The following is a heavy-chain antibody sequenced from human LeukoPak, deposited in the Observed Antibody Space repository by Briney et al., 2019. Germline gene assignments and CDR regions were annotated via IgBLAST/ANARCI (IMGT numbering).Heavy chain of an antibody. D-gene: IGHD4-17*01. CDR3: ARDRGGGDLGY. CDR2: IYSGGNT. CDR1: GFTVSSNY. J-gene: IGHJ4*02. Sequence: GGSLRLSCAASGFTVSSNYMSWVRQAPGKGLEWVSVIYSGGNTHYADSVKGRFTISRDNSKNTLHLQMNSLRAEDTAVYYCARDRGGGDLGYWGQGTLVTVFS. V-gene: IGHV3-66*01.